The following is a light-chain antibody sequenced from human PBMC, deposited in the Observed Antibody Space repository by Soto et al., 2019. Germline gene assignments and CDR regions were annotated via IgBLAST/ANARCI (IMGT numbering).Light chain of an antibody. CDR3: QQYEAHPLT. J-gene: IGKJ4*01. CDR2: KAS. CDR1: QSISSW. V-gene: IGKV1-5*03. Sequence: IQLTQSPSTLSASVGDRVTITCRASQSISSWLAWYQQKPGKAPKLLVYKASSLESGVPSRFSGSGSATEFTLTITTLQPDDFATYYCQQYEAHPLTFGGGTKVEI.